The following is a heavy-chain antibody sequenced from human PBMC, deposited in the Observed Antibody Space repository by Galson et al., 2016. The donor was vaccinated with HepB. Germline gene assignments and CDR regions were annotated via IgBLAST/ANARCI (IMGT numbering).Heavy chain of an antibody. V-gene: IGHV3-66*01. J-gene: IGHJ4*02. CDR2: IHAGST. Sequence: SLRLSCAASTFSVSGDYMNWVRQAPGKGLERVSLIHAGSTYYADSVRGRFIISRDNPENTLYLQMNSLRVEDTAVYYCARGSDLGSFWGQGTLVTVSS. D-gene: IGHD1-26*01. CDR3: ARGSDLGSF. CDR1: TFSVSGDY.